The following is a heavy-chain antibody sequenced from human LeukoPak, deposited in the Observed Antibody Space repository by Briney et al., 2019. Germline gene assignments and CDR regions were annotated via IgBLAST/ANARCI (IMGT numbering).Heavy chain of an antibody. CDR1: GFSISSYY. CDR3: VRDRCYYDSSGYYLLDY. D-gene: IGHD3-22*01. V-gene: IGHV4-4*07. Sequence: SETLSLTCTVSGFSISSYYWSWIRQPAGKGLEWIGRIYTSGSTNYNPSLKSRVTMSVDTSKNQFSLKLSSVTAADTAVYYCVRDRCYYDSSGYYLLDYWGQGTLVTVSS. J-gene: IGHJ4*02. CDR2: IYTSGST.